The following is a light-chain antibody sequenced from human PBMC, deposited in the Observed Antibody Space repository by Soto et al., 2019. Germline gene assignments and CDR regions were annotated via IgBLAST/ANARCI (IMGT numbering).Light chain of an antibody. V-gene: IGLV2-23*02. J-gene: IGLJ1*01. CDR1: SSDVGNYNL. CDR3: CSYAGSSTFYV. CDR2: EVS. Sequence: XSALTQPASVSGSPGQSITISCTGTSSDVGNYNLVSWYQQYPGKAPKLMIYEVSKRPSGVSNRFSGSKSGNTASLTISGLQAEDEADYYCCSYAGSSTFYVFGTGTKVTVL.